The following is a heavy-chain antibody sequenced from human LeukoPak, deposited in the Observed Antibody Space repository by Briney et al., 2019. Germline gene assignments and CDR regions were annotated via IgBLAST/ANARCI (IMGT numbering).Heavy chain of an antibody. J-gene: IGHJ3*02. V-gene: IGHV3-30*02. CDR3: AKDPRGYSYGPGAFDI. CDR2: VRYDGSNK. Sequence: PGGSLRLSCAASGFTVSSNYMSWVRQAPGKGLEWVAFVRYDGSNKYYADSVKGRFTISRDNSKNTLYLQMNSLRAEDTAVYYCAKDPRGYSYGPGAFDIWGQGTMVTVSS. D-gene: IGHD5-18*01. CDR1: GFTVSSNY.